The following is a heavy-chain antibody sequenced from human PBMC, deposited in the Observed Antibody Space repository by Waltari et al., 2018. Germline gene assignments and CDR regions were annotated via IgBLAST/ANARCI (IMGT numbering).Heavy chain of an antibody. V-gene: IGHV4-61*02. J-gene: IGHJ3*02. Sequence: QVQLQESGPGLVKPSQTLSLTCTVSGGSISSGSYYWSWIRQPAGKGLEWIGRIYTSGSTNYNPSLKSRVTISVDTSKNQFSLKLSSVTAADTAVYYCARGTGTLREAAFDIWGQGTMVTVSS. CDR1: GGSISSGSYY. CDR2: IYTSGST. D-gene: IGHD1-7*01. CDR3: ARGTGTLREAAFDI.